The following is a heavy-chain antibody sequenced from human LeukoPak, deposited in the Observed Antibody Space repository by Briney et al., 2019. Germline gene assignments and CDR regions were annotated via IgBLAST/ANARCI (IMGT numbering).Heavy chain of an antibody. Sequence: GGSLRLSCAASGSPFSTYSMDWVRQAPGKGLEWVSYISSSGSTIYYADSVRGRFTISRDNSKNTLYLQMNSLRAEDTALYYCSRNWGSDNWFDPWGQGTLVTVSS. D-gene: IGHD7-27*01. J-gene: IGHJ5*02. CDR3: SRNWGSDNWFDP. CDR1: GSPFSTYS. V-gene: IGHV3-48*01. CDR2: ISSSGSTI.